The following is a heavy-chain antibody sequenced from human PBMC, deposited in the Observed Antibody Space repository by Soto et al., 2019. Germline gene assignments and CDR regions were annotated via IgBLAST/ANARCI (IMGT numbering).Heavy chain of an antibody. CDR1: GYTFTGYY. Sequence: ASVKVSCKASGYTFTGYYMHWVRQAPGQGLEWMGWINPNSGGTNYAQKFQGRVTMTRDTSISTAYMVLSRLRSDDTAVYYCARDRCSSTSWVYYYYGMDVWGQGTTVTVSS. J-gene: IGHJ6*02. D-gene: IGHD2-2*01. CDR2: INPNSGGT. V-gene: IGHV1-2*02. CDR3: ARDRCSSTSWVYYYYGMDV.